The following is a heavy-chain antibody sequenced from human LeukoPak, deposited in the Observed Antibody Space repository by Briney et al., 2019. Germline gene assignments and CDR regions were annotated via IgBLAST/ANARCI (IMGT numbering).Heavy chain of an antibody. D-gene: IGHD3-10*01. J-gene: IGHJ6*02. CDR3: ARSVLLWFGDLYGMDV. CDR1: GFTFSSYA. Sequence: PTGGSLRLSCAASGFTFSSYAMSWVRQAPGKGLEWVSAISGSGGSTYYADSVKGRFTISRDNAKNSLYLQMNSLRAEDTAVYYCARSVLLWFGDLYGMDVWGQGTTVTVSS. V-gene: IGHV3-23*01. CDR2: ISGSGGST.